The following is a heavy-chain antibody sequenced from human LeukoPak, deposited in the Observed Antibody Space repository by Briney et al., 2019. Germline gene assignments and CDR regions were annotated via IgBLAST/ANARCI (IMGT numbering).Heavy chain of an antibody. J-gene: IGHJ4*02. V-gene: IGHV4-39*01. CDR2: IYYSGST. Sequence: PSETLSLTCTVSGGSISSSSYYWGWIRQPPGKGLEWIGSIYYSGSTYYNPSLKSRVTISVDTSKNQFTLKLSSVTAADTAVYYCARQIYSYGPNFDYWGQGTLVTVSS. D-gene: IGHD5-18*01. CDR3: ARQIYSYGPNFDY. CDR1: GGSISSSSYY.